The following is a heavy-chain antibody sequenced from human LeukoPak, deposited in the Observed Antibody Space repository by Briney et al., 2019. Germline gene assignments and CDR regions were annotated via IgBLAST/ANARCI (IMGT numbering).Heavy chain of an antibody. CDR3: ARGPPGFRVGDY. Sequence: PGGSLRLSCAASGFTFNDYWMHWVRQAPGKGLVWVSHINNDGSITNYADSVKGRFTVSRDNAKSTVFLQMNSLRAEDTAVYYCARGPPGFRVGDYWGQGTLVTVSS. CDR2: INNDGSIT. CDR1: GFTFNDYW. V-gene: IGHV3-74*01. D-gene: IGHD1-1*01. J-gene: IGHJ4*02.